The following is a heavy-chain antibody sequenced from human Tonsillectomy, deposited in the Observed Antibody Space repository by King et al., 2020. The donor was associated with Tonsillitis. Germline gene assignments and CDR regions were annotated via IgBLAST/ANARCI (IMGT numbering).Heavy chain of an antibody. CDR3: ARDCDFWSGYYLYYGMDV. D-gene: IGHD3-3*01. Sequence: QLQESGPGLVKPSETLSLTCTVSGGSISSYYWSWIRQPAGKGLEWVGRIYTSGSTNYNPSLKSRVPVSVDTSKNQFSLKLSSVTAADTAVYYCARDCDFWSGYYLYYGMDVWGQGTTVTVSS. CDR1: GGSISSYY. CDR2: IYTSGST. J-gene: IGHJ6*02. V-gene: IGHV4-4*07.